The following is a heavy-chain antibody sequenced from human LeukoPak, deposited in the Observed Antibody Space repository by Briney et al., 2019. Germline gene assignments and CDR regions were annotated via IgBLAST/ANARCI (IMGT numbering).Heavy chain of an antibody. V-gene: IGHV3-11*05. J-gene: IGHJ4*02. D-gene: IGHD6-13*01. CDR1: ALTFTDYS. CDR3: ERGASDNSSRYGLESDY. CDR2: INNSGAYT. Sequence: GGSLRLSFALTALTFTDYSMALIRQAPGKGLEWVSYINNSGAYTNYADSVRGRFTISKDNAKTSLYLQINSLRAEATAAYSGERGASDNSSRYGLESDYWGQGTLVTVSS.